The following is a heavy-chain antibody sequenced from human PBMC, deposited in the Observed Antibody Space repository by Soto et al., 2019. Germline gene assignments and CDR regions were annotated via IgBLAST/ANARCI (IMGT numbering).Heavy chain of an antibody. CDR1: GFTFSNYA. D-gene: IGHD3-22*01. V-gene: IGHV3-23*01. Sequence: EVQLLESGGGLVQPGGSLRLSCAASGFTFSNYAMTWVRQAAGKGLQWVSLITGSGDSTSYADAVKGRFAISRDNSKKTLYFQMTSLRAEETAVYYCAKAPSKLYNSDGYYMSWFAPGGQGTVVTVSS. CDR3: AKAPSKLYNSDGYYMSWFAP. CDR2: ITGSGDST. J-gene: IGHJ5*02.